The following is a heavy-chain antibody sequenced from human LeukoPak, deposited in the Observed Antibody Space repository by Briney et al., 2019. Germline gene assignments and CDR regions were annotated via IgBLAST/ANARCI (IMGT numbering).Heavy chain of an antibody. V-gene: IGHV3-23*01. J-gene: IGHJ5*02. CDR3: AKAGDSSWYSS. D-gene: IGHD6-13*01. CDR2: ISASGDKT. CDR1: GSTFSSYW. Sequence: HAGGSLRLSCAASGSTFSSYWMSWVRQAPGKGLEWVSAISASGDKTYYADSVKGRFTISRDNSKNTLLYLQMNSLRAEDTALYYCAKAGDSSWYSSWGQGTLVAVSS.